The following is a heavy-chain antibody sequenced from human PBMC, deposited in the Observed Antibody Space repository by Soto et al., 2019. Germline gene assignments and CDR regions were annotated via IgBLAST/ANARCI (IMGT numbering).Heavy chain of an antibody. CDR2: ISIRGDYR. J-gene: IGHJ3*01. Sequence: EGQLLQSGGGLVQPGESLRLSCAASGFTFSSSGMSWVRQAPGKGLEWFSSISIRGDYRYYADSVKGRFTISRDNSKNTLYLQMSRLTAEDTALYYCANHGGFDFWGQGTMVAVSS. D-gene: IGHD4-17*01. CDR3: ANHGGFDF. V-gene: IGHV3-23*01. CDR1: GFTFSSSG.